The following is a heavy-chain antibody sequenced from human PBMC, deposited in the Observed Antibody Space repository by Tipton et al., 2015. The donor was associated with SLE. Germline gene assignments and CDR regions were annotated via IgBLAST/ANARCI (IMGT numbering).Heavy chain of an antibody. CDR3: ARQAYYDYIWGRWGSFDY. J-gene: IGHJ4*02. D-gene: IGHD3-16*01. V-gene: IGHV3-30*03. Sequence: SLRLSCAAPGINFRKSIMHWVRQAPGKGLEWVAGVSFDGSTYYGGSVQGRLTVSRDDFKNTLYLEMDSLKTEDTAVYYCARQAYYDYIWGRWGSFDYWGQGTLVTVSS. CDR2: VSFDGST. CDR1: GINFRKSI.